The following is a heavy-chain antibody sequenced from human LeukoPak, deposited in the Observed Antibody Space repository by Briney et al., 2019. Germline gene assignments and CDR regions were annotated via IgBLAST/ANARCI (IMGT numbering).Heavy chain of an antibody. Sequence: PGGSLRLSCAASGFTFDDYAMHWVRQAPGKGLEWVSGISWNSGSIGYADSVKGRFTISRDNAKNSLYLQMNSLRAEDTAVYYRAKGIAAPSFYYFDYWGQGTLVTVSS. CDR3: AKGIAAPSFYYFDY. V-gene: IGHV3-9*01. J-gene: IGHJ4*02. CDR1: GFTFDDYA. D-gene: IGHD6-13*01. CDR2: ISWNSGSI.